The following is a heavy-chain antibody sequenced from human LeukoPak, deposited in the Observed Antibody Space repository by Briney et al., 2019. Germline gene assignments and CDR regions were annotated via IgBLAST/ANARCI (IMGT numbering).Heavy chain of an antibody. Sequence: ASVKVSCKASGYTFTGYYMHWVRQAPGQGLEWMGWINPNSGGTNYAQKFQGRVTMTRDTSISTAYMELSRLRSDDTAVYYCARAIRGYSYGPYAFDTWGQGTMVTVSS. J-gene: IGHJ3*02. CDR3: ARAIRGYSYGPYAFDT. D-gene: IGHD5-18*01. CDR2: INPNSGGT. CDR1: GYTFTGYY. V-gene: IGHV1-2*02.